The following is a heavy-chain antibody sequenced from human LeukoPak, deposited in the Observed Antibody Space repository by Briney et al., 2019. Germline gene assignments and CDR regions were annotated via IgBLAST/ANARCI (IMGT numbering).Heavy chain of an antibody. D-gene: IGHD6-19*01. J-gene: IGHJ4*02. V-gene: IGHV3-21*01. CDR2: ISSSSSYI. CDR3: ARESIAVAGAPFDY. Sequence: PGGSLRLSCAASGFTFSSYSMNWVRQAPGKGQERVSSISSSSSYIYYADSVKGRFTISRDNAKNSLYLQMNSLRAEDTAVYYCARESIAVAGAPFDYWGQGTLVTVSS. CDR1: GFTFSSYS.